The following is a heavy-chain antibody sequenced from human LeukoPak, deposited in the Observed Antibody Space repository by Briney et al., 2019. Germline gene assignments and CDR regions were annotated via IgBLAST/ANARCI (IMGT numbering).Heavy chain of an antibody. V-gene: IGHV3-23*01. CDR3: ARNPERKYWFDP. CDR1: GFTFSRYA. CDR2: FGNSA. J-gene: IGHJ5*02. Sequence: PGGSLRLSCAASGFTFSRYAMSWVRQAPGKGLEWVSTFGNSAHYADSVKGRFTISRDNPKNTLYLHLDNLRADDTAMYYCARNPERKYWFDPWGQGSLVTVSS.